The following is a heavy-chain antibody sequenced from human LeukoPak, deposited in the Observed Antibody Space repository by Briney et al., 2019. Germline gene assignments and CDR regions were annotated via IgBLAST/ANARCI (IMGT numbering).Heavy chain of an antibody. Sequence: SETLSLTCTVSGGSISSSSYYWGWIRQPPGKGLEWIGSIYYSGSTYYNPSLKSRVTISVDTSKNQFPLKLSSVTAADTAVYYCARLYYYVSSGYTFDYWGQGTLVTVSS. CDR3: ARLYYYVSSGYTFDY. V-gene: IGHV4-39*01. J-gene: IGHJ4*02. CDR2: IYYSGST. CDR1: GGSISSSSYY. D-gene: IGHD3-22*01.